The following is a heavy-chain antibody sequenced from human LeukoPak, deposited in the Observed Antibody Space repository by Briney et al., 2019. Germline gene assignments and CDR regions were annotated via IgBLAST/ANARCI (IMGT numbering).Heavy chain of an antibody. V-gene: IGHV3-23*01. CDR1: GFTFSSYA. Sequence: GGSLRLSCAASGFTFSSYAMSWVRQAPGKGLEWVSAISGSGGTTYYADSVKGRFTISRDNSKNTLYLQMNSLRAEDTAVYYCAQSGVFTIEGNWGQGTLVTVSS. J-gene: IGHJ4*02. CDR3: AQSGVFTIEGN. D-gene: IGHD1-26*01. CDR2: ISGSGGTT.